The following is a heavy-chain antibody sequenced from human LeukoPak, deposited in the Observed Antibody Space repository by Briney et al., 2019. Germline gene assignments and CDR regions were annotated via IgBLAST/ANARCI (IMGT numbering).Heavy chain of an antibody. D-gene: IGHD2-8*01. V-gene: IGHV4-59*12. J-gene: IGHJ4*02. Sequence: SETLSLTCTVSGGSISSYYWSWIRQPPGKGLEWIGSIYYSGSTYYNPSLKSRVTISVDTSKNQFSLKLSSVTAADTAVYYCARVSFLGVVDYWGQGTLVTVSS. CDR1: GGSISSYY. CDR2: IYYSGST. CDR3: ARVSFLGVVDY.